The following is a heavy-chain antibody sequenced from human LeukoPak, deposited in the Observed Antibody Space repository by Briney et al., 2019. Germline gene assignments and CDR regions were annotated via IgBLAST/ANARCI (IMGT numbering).Heavy chain of an antibody. J-gene: IGHJ4*02. CDR1: GFTFSSYS. CDR2: IDTSSSTI. D-gene: IGHD5-12*01. Sequence: GGSLRLSCVASGFTFSSYSMSWVRQAPGKGLEWVSYIDTSSSTIYYADSVKGRFTVSRDNAKNSLYLQMKSLRAEDTTVYYCARGNSGSYSDYWGQGTLVTVSS. V-gene: IGHV3-48*04. CDR3: ARGNSGSYSDY.